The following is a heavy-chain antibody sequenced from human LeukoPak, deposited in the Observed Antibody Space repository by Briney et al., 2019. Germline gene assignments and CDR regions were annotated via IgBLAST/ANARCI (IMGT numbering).Heavy chain of an antibody. V-gene: IGHV1-2*02. CDR3: VRDLTGGSGE. D-gene: IGHD6-19*01. CDR2: INPKSGDT. J-gene: IGHJ4*02. Sequence: ASVRVSCKASGYTFTDYYMHWVRQAPGQTLEWLAWINPKSGDTHYTQKFQGRVTVTTDPSITSVYMELGGLQSDDTAVYYCVRDLTGGSGEWGQATLATVSS. CDR1: GYTFTDYY.